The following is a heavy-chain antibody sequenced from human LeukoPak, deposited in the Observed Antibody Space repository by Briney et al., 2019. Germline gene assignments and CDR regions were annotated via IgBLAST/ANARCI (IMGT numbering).Heavy chain of an antibody. J-gene: IGHJ4*02. CDR1: GFTFSSYG. CDR2: IWYDGSNK. V-gene: IGHV3-33*01. CDR3: ARDRGSYGYYFDY. D-gene: IGHD5-18*01. Sequence: GGSLRLSCAASGFTFSSYGMHWVRQAPGKGLEWVAVIWYDGSNKYYADSVKGRFTISRDNSKNTLYLQMNSLKAEDTAVYYCARDRGSYGYYFDYWGQGTLVTVSS.